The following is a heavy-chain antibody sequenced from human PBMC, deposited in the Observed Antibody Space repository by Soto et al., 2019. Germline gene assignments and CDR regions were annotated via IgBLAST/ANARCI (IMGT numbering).Heavy chain of an antibody. CDR1: GFTFSSYS. CDR3: GTDVLRFLESSYYYYGMDV. V-gene: IGHV3-48*02. Sequence: EVQLVESGGGLVQPGGSLRLSCAASGFTFSSYSMNWVRQAPGKGLEWVSYISSSSSTIYYADSVKGRFTNSRDNAKNSLYLQMNSLRDEDTAVYYCGTDVLRFLESSYYYYGMDVWCQGTTVTVSS. D-gene: IGHD3-3*01. CDR2: ISSSSSTI. J-gene: IGHJ6*02.